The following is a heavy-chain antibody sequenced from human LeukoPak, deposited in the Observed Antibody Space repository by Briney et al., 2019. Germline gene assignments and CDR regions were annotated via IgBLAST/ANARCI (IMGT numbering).Heavy chain of an antibody. J-gene: IGHJ4*02. CDR1: GYSFTSYW. CDR2: IYPGDSDT. D-gene: IGHD3-22*01. Sequence: HGESLKISCKGSGYSFTSYWIGWVRQMPGKGLEWMGIIYPGDSDTRYSPSFQGQVTISADKSISTAYLQWSSLKASDTAMYYCARQEYYYDSSGYLGSFDYWGQGTLVTVSS. CDR3: ARQEYYYDSSGYLGSFDY. V-gene: IGHV5-51*01.